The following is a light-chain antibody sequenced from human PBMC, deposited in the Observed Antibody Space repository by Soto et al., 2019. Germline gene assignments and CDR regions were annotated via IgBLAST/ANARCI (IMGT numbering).Light chain of an antibody. CDR3: QQYDNLPPFT. J-gene: IGKJ3*01. Sequence: DIQMTQSPSSLSASVGDRVTITCQASPDISNYLNWYQQKPGKAPQLLIYDASNLETGVPSRFSGSGSGTEFTCTISSLQPEEIATYYCQQYDNLPPFTFGPGTKVDIK. CDR1: PDISNY. CDR2: DAS. V-gene: IGKV1-33*01.